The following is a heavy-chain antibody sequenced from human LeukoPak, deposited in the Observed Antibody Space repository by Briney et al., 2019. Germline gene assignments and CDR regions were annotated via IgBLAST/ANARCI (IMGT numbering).Heavy chain of an antibody. Sequence: GSLSLSCAPSLFTPRRYAIHSVRQAPRRGREWVASIKQDGSETYYLESVQGRFTISRDNDINFLYLQLSSLRAEDTAVYYCTRENSGSLSREYWGEGTLVTVSS. J-gene: IGHJ1*01. CDR2: IKQDGSET. D-gene: IGHD1-26*01. CDR1: LFTPRRYA. V-gene: IGHV3-7*01. CDR3: TRENSGSLSREY.